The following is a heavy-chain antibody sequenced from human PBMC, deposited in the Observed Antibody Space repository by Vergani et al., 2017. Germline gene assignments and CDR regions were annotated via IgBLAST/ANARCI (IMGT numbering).Heavy chain of an antibody. Sequence: QVQLVQSGAEVKKPGSSVKASCKASGGTFSSYAISWVRQAPGQGLEWMGRIIPILGIANYAQKFQGRVTITADKSTSTAYMELSSLRSEDTAVYYCARGYSSSWYDFDYWGQGTLVTVSS. CDR2: IIPILGIA. J-gene: IGHJ4*02. V-gene: IGHV1-69*04. CDR3: ARGYSSSWYDFDY. D-gene: IGHD6-13*01. CDR1: GGTFSSYA.